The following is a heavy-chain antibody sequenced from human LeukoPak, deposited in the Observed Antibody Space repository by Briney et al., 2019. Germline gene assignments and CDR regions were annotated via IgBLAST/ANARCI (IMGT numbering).Heavy chain of an antibody. J-gene: IGHJ4*02. CDR2: ISVHNGNT. CDR1: GYTFTSCG. Sequence: ASVKVSCKASGYTFTSCGITWVRQAPGQGLEWMGWISVHNGNTNYAQKLQDRVIMTTDTSTSTAYMELRSLRSDDTAVYYCARDKRYYYDSSAYYPFDFWGQGNPGHRLL. CDR3: ARDKRYYYDSSAYYPFDF. V-gene: IGHV1-18*01. D-gene: IGHD3-22*01.